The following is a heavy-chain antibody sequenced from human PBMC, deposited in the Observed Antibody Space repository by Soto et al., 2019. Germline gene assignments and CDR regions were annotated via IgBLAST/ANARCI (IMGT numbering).Heavy chain of an antibody. V-gene: IGHV4-59*08. D-gene: IGHD5-12*01. Sequence: SETLSLTCTVSGGSISSYYWSWIRQPPGKGLEWIGYIYYSVSTNYNPSLKSRVTISVDTSKNQFSLKLSSVTAADTAVYYCARLLIVATNKSYYYYYYYMDVWGKGTTVTVSS. CDR1: GGSISSYY. J-gene: IGHJ6*03. CDR2: IYYSVST. CDR3: ARLLIVATNKSYYYYYYYMDV.